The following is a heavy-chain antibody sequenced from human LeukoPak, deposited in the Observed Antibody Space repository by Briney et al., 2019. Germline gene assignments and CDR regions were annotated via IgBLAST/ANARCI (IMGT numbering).Heavy chain of an antibody. J-gene: IGHJ3*02. D-gene: IGHD3-9*01. CDR1: GGTFSSYA. CDR2: IIPIFGTA. Sequence: SVKVSCKASGGTFSSYAISWVRQAPGQGLEWMGGIIPIFGTANYAQKFQGRVTITADKSTSTAYMELSSLRSEDTAVCYRARVPYYDILTGYYNPYDAFDIWGQGTMVTVSS. CDR3: ARVPYYDILTGYYNPYDAFDI. V-gene: IGHV1-69*06.